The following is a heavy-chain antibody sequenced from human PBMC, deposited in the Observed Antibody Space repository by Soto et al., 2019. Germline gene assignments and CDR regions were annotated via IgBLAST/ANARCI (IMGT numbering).Heavy chain of an antibody. D-gene: IGHD5-12*01. CDR1: GGSFSGYY. V-gene: IGHV4-34*01. Sequence: PSETLSLTCAVYGGSFSGYYWSWIRQPPGKGLGWIGEINHSGSTNYNPSLKSRVTISVDTSKNKFSLKLSSVTAADTAVYDCSREGGMATIKVWGQGTLVTVSS. J-gene: IGHJ4*02. CDR2: INHSGST. CDR3: SREGGMATIKV.